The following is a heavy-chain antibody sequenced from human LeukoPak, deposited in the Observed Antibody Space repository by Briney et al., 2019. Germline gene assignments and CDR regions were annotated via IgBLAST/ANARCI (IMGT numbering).Heavy chain of an antibody. CDR3: ARDYRTGFDY. J-gene: IGHJ4*02. D-gene: IGHD7-27*01. V-gene: IGHV1-18*01. CDR1: GYTFTSYG. CDR2: ISTYNGNT. Sequence: ASVKVSCKASGYTFTSYGISWVRQAPGQGLEWLGWISTYNGNTHYAQKLQGRVTMTTDTSTTTAYTELRSLRSDDTAVYYCARDYRTGFDYWGQGTLVTVSS.